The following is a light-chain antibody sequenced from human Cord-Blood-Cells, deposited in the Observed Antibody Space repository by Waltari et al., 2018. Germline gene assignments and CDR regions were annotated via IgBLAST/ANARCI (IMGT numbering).Light chain of an antibody. J-gene: IGKJ2*01. CDR1: QEISNY. CDR3: QQYDNLPYT. V-gene: IGKV1-33*01. CDR2: DAS. Sequence: IQMTKTPSSLSASVGQRVTITCKASQEISNYLNWYQQKPRKAPKLLIYDASNLETGVPSRLSGSGSGTDFPFTSSCLQPEDIATYYCQQYDNLPYTFGQGTKLEIK.